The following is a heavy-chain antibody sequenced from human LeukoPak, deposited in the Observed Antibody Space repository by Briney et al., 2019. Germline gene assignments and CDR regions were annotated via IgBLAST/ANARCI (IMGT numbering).Heavy chain of an antibody. D-gene: IGHD3-10*01. CDR3: ARTRAIKSGSYSWFDP. V-gene: IGHV1-18*01. CDR1: GYTFTSYG. CDR2: ISAYNGNT. Sequence: ASVKVSCKASGYTFTSYGISWVRQAPGQGLEWMGWISAYNGNTNYAQKLQGRVTMTIDTSTSTAYMELRSLRSDDTAVYYCARTRAIKSGSYSWFDPWGQGTLVTVSS. J-gene: IGHJ5*02.